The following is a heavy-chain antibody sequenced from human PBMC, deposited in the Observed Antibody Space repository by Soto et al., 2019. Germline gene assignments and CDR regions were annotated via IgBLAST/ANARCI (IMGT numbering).Heavy chain of an antibody. J-gene: IGHJ6*04. CDR2: ISWNSGTI. V-gene: IGHV3-9*01. D-gene: IGHD6-19*01. CDR1: GFTFDDYA. Sequence: EVQLVESGGGLVQPGRSLRLSCAASGFTFDDYAMHWVRQAPGKGLEWVSGISWNSGTIVYADSVKGRFTISRDNAKTSLYLKRNGVRGEDTAFFYCEKDRRGGSSRSSYYNGLDVGAKGTTFTVSS. CDR3: EKDRRGGSSRSSYYNGLDV.